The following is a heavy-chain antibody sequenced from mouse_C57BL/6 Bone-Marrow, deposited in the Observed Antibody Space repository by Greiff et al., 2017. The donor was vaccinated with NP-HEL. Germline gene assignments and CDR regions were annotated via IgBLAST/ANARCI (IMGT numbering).Heavy chain of an antibody. CDR2: IYPRSGNT. D-gene: IGHD2-1*01. CDR3: ARSYGNYEYFDV. V-gene: IGHV1-81*01. Sequence: VQLQQSGAELARPGASVKLSCKASGYTFTSYGISWVKQRTGQGLEWIGEIYPRSGNTYYNEKFKGKATLTADKSSSTAYMELRSLTSEDSAVYFCARSYGNYEYFDVWGTGTTVTVSS. CDR1: GYTFTSYG. J-gene: IGHJ1*03.